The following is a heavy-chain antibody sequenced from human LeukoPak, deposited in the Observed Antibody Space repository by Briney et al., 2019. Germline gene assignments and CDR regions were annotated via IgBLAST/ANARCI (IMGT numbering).Heavy chain of an antibody. Sequence: SETLSLTCTVSGGSISSSRYYWGWIRQPPGKGLEWIGNIHYSGSTYYNPSLKSRVTVSVDTSESQFSLKLSSVAAADTAVYFCVRTRLSDHIVPAAERADDACDMWGQGTMVTVSS. CDR3: VRTRLSDHIVPAAERADDACDM. CDR1: GGSISSSRYY. J-gene: IGHJ3*02. D-gene: IGHD2-2*01. CDR2: IHYSGST. V-gene: IGHV4-39*07.